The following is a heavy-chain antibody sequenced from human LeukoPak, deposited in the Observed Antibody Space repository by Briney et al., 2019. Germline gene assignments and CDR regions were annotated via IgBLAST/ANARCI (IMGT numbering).Heavy chain of an antibody. CDR1: GGSISSGDYY. D-gene: IGHD4-11*01. Sequence: SETLSLTCTVSGGSISSGDYYWSWIRQPPGKGLEWIGYIYYSGSTYYNPSLKSRVTISVDTSKNQFSLKLSSVTAADTAVYYCARDSGYSNSGWFDPWGQGTLVTVSS. J-gene: IGHJ5*02. CDR2: IYYSGST. V-gene: IGHV4-30-4*01. CDR3: ARDSGYSNSGWFDP.